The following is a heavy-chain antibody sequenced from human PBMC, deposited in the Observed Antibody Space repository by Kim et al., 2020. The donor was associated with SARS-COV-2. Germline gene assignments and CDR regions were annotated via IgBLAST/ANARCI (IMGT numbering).Heavy chain of an antibody. J-gene: IGHJ1*01. CDR1: GFTFSSYS. CDR2: ISSSSYI. V-gene: IGHV3-21*01. Sequence: GGSLRLSCAASGFTFSSYSMNWVRQAPGKGLEWVSSISSSSYIYYADSVKGRFTISRDNAKNSLYLQMNSLRAEDTAVYYCARGGLWFGDGGGVFQHWGQGTLVTVSS. CDR3: ARGGLWFGDGGGVFQH. D-gene: IGHD3-10*01.